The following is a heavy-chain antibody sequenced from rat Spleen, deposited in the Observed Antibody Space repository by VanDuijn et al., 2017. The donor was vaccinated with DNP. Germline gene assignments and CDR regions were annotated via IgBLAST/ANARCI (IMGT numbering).Heavy chain of an antibody. Sequence: EVQLVESGGGLVQPGRSLKLSCAASGFTFSNHGMAWVRQAPTKGLEWVASINTGGDITYYRDSVKGRFSISRDIAKTTLYLQMDSLRYEDTATYYCARQTKEGIDYFDYWGQGVMVTVSS. V-gene: IGHV5S13*01. D-gene: IGHD1-11*01. CDR3: ARQTKEGIDYFDY. CDR1: GFTFSNHG. CDR2: INTGGDIT. J-gene: IGHJ2*01.